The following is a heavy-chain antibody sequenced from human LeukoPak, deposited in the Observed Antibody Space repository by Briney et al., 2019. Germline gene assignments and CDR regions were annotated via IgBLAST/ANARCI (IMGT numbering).Heavy chain of an antibody. CDR1: GYSFTTYW. V-gene: IGHV5-51*01. CDR2: IYPGDSDT. D-gene: IGHD3-10*01. Sequence: GESLKISCKGSGYSFTTYWIGWVRQMPGKGLEWMGIIYPGDSDTRYGPSFQGQVTISADKSISTAYLQWSSLKASDTAMYYCARHVQDYYGSGTEGLYYFDYWGQGTLVTVSS. J-gene: IGHJ4*02. CDR3: ARHVQDYYGSGTEGLYYFDY.